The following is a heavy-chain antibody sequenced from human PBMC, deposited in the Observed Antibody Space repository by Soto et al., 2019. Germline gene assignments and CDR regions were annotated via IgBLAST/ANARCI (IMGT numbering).Heavy chain of an antibody. V-gene: IGHV5-51*01. D-gene: IGHD3-10*01. J-gene: IGHJ3*02. CDR2: IYQGDSDT. Sequence: GESLKISCKGSGYSFTSYRLDWVRQMPGEGLEWVVIIYQGDSDTRYSPSFQGQVTISADKSISTAYLQWSSLNASDTAMYYCARHHVITMVRGVIITGAFDIWGQGTMVTVSS. CDR3: ARHHVITMVRGVIITGAFDI. CDR1: GYSFTSYR.